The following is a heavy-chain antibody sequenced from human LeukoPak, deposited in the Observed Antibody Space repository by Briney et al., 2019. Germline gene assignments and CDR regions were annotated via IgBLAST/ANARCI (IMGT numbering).Heavy chain of an antibody. CDR3: AMFRRISGRGDGY. D-gene: IGHD3-16*01. CDR2: ISGSGGST. V-gene: IGHV3-23*01. Sequence: GGSLRLSCAASGFTFSSYAMSWVRQAPGKGLEWVSAISGSGGSTYYADSVKGRFTVSRDNSKNTLYLQMNSLRAEDTAVYYCAMFRRISGRGDGYWGQGTLVTVSS. CDR1: GFTFSSYA. J-gene: IGHJ4*02.